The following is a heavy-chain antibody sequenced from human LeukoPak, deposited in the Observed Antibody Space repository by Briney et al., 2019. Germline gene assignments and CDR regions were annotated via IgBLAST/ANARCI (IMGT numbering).Heavy chain of an antibody. V-gene: IGHV3-21*01. CDR2: ISSSSSSYK. CDR1: GFTFFSYN. CDR3: ARCFYSRLGCYFDS. Sequence: GGSLRLSCAASGFTFFSYNMNWVRQAPGKGLEWVSSISSSSSSYKYYADSVKGRFTVSRDNAEKSLFLELNSLRADDTAVYYCARCFYSRLGCYFDSWGQGTLVSVSP. D-gene: IGHD4-11*01. J-gene: IGHJ4*02.